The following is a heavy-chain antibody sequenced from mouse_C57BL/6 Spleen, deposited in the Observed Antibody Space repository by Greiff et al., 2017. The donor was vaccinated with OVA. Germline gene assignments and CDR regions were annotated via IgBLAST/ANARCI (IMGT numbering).Heavy chain of an antibody. D-gene: IGHD4-1*01. J-gene: IGHJ2*01. Sequence: VQLQQPGAELVMPGASVKLSCKASGYTFTSYWMHWVKQRPGQGLEWIGEIDPSDSYTNYNQKFKGKSTLTVDKSSSTAYMQLSSLTSEDSAVYYCARGPPGPYYFDYWGQGTTHTVSS. CDR2: IDPSDSYT. V-gene: IGHV1-69*01. CDR1: GYTFTSYW. CDR3: ARGPPGPYYFDY.